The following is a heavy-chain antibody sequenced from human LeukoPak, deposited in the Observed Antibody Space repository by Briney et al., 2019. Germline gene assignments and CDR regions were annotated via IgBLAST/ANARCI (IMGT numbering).Heavy chain of an antibody. V-gene: IGHV3-48*03. Sequence: GGSLRLSCAASGFTFSSYEMNWVRQAPGKGLEWVSYISSSGSTIYYADSVKGRFTISRDNARNSLYLQMNSLRDTAVYYCAGGDYDFWSGYYRGFDYWGQGTLVTVSS. CDR1: GFTFSSYE. D-gene: IGHD3-3*01. J-gene: IGHJ4*02. CDR2: ISSSGSTI. CDR3: AGGDYDFWSGYYRGFDY.